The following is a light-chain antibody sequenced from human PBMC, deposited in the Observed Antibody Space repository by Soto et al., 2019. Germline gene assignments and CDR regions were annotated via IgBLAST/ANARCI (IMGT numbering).Light chain of an antibody. J-gene: IGLJ1*01. V-gene: IGLV2-11*01. CDR2: DVS. Sequence: QSALTQPASVSGSPGQSITISCTGTSSDVGGYNYVSWYQQHPGKAPKLMIYDVSKRPSGVPDRFSGSKSGSTASVTISGLQAEDEADYYCCSYAGSYTLYVFGTGTKVTVL. CDR1: SSDVGGYNY. CDR3: CSYAGSYTLYV.